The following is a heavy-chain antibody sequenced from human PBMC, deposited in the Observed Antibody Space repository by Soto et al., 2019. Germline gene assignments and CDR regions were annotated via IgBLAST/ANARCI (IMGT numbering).Heavy chain of an antibody. J-gene: IGHJ4*02. CDR3: ASDRHHSGFED. V-gene: IGHV1-69*01. CDR1: GGSFSNYA. Sequence: QVHLVQSGAEVKKPGSSVRVSCKASGGSFSNYAVTWVRQAPGQRLEWMGGITPMFGIANYAQNFQGRVTLTADESTGTAYMELSSLRSDDTATYYCASDRHHSGFEDWGQGTLVPVSS. CDR2: ITPMFGIA.